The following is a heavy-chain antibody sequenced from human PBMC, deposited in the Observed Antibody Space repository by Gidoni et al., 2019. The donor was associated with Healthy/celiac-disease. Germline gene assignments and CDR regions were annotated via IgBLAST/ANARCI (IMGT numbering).Heavy chain of an antibody. V-gene: IGHV3-33*01. CDR2: IWYDGSNK. CDR3: ARERITMIVVTSGFDY. Sequence: QVQLVESGGGVVQPGRSLRLSCAASGFTFSSYGMHWVRQAPGKGLEWVAVIWYDGSNKYYADSVKGRFTISRDNSKNTLYLQMNSLRAEDTAVYYCARERITMIVVTSGFDYWGQGTLVTVSS. CDR1: GFTFSSYG. J-gene: IGHJ4*02. D-gene: IGHD3-22*01.